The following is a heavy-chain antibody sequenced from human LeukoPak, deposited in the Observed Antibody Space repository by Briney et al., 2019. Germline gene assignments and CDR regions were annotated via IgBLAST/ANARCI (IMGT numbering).Heavy chain of an antibody. CDR3: ATYKRWVAGDV. D-gene: IGHD1-14*01. CDR1: GFTFSDSW. Sequence: GGSLRLSCAASGFTFSDSWMSWVRQAPGKVPQWVANIKQDGSEEHYVDSVKGRFTVSRDNARNSLFLQMNSLRVEDTAVYYCATYKRWVAGDVWGQGTTVSVSS. V-gene: IGHV3-7*01. J-gene: IGHJ6*02. CDR2: IKQDGSEE.